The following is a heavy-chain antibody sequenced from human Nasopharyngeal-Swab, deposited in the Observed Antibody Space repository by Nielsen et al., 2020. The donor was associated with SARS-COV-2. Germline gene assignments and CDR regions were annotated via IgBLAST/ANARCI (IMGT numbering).Heavy chain of an antibody. CDR2: IYYSGST. Sequence: WIRQPPGKGLEWIGYIYYSGSTCYNPSLKSRVTISVDTSKNQFSLKLSSVTAADTAVYYCARGGAARPGFDCWGQGTLVTVSS. CDR3: ARGGAARPGFDC. J-gene: IGHJ4*02. V-gene: IGHV4-31*02. D-gene: IGHD6-6*01.